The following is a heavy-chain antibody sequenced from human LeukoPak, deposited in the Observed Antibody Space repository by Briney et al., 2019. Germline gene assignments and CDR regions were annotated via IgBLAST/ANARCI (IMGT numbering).Heavy chain of an antibody. D-gene: IGHD2-21*02. CDR3: AREEVVTVWNY. J-gene: IGHJ4*02. CDR2: INHSGST. CDR1: GGSFSGYY. Sequence: SETLSLTCAVYGGSFSGYYWSWIRQPPGKGLEWIGEINHSGSTNYNPSLKSRVTISVDTSKNQFSLKLSSVTAADTAVYYCAREEVVTVWNYWGQGTLVTVSS. V-gene: IGHV4-34*01.